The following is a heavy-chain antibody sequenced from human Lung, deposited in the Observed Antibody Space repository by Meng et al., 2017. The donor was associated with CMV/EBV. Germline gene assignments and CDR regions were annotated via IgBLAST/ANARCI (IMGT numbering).Heavy chain of an antibody. V-gene: IGHV3-21*01. CDR2: ISSSSYI. CDR3: ARDREVRNFDY. J-gene: IGHJ4*02. Sequence: EVQLVESGXXLVKPGGSLILSCAASGFTFSSYSMNWVRQAPGKGLEWVSSISSSSYIYYADSVKGRFTISRDNAKNSLYLQMNSLRAEDTAVYYCARDREVRNFDYCGQGTLVTVSS. D-gene: IGHD3-10*01. CDR1: GFTFSSYS.